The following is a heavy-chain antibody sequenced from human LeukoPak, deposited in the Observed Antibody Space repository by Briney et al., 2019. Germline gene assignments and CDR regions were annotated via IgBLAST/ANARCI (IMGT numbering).Heavy chain of an antibody. J-gene: IGHJ4*02. D-gene: IGHD3-16*01. V-gene: IGHV3-9*01. CDR2: ISWNSGSI. CDR1: GFTFDDYA. Sequence: GGSLRLSCAASGFTFDDYAMHWVRQAPGKGLEWVSGISWNSGSIGYADSVKGRFTISRDNAKNSLYLQMNSLRAEDTALYYCAKDIGGSQQHPDYWGQGTLVTVSS. CDR3: AKDIGGSQQHPDY.